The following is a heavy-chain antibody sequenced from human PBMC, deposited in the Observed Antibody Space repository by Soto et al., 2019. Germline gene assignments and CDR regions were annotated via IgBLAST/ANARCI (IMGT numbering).Heavy chain of an antibody. V-gene: IGHV3-23*01. Sequence: GGSRRLSCGASGCTFTSYTMTWVRQAPGKGLEWVSGISGSGGTTYYADSVRGRFTISRDNSKNTLSLQMNSLRAEDTAVHYCAKGEDSTSWYYFDYWGQGTLVTVSS. D-gene: IGHD6-13*01. CDR3: AKGEDSTSWYYFDY. CDR1: GCTFTSYT. CDR2: ISGSGGTT. J-gene: IGHJ4*02.